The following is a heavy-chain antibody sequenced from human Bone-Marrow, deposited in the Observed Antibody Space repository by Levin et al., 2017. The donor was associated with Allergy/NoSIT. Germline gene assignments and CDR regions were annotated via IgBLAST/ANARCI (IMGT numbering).Heavy chain of an antibody. CDR3: TRAIYQLLSDY. CDR1: GFTFNNFA. J-gene: IGHJ4*02. V-gene: IGHV3-23*01. Sequence: GGSLRLSCAASGFTFNNFAMTWVRQAPGKGLEWVSSISASGDRTYYADSVKGRFTISRNNSKNTLSLQMTSLRAEDTATYYCTRAIYQLLSDYWGQGTLVTVSS. D-gene: IGHD2-2*01. CDR2: ISASGDRT.